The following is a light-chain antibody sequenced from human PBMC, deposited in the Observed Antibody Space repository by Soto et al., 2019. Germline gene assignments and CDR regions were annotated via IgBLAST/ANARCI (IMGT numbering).Light chain of an antibody. J-gene: IGKJ2*01. CDR3: QQYGSGYT. V-gene: IGKV3-20*01. CDR1: QTVNSNY. CDR2: GAS. Sequence: EIVVTQSPGTLSLSPGDRATLSCRASQTVNSNYLAWYQQKPGQAPRLLIYGASGRATGIPDRFSGSGSGTDFTLTISRLEPEDFAVYYCQQYGSGYTFGQGTKLEIK.